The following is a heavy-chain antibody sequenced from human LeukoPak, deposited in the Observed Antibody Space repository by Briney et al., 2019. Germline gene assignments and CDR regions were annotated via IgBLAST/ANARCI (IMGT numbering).Heavy chain of an antibody. CDR1: GFTFSSYA. CDR2: IYGSGDDT. V-gene: IGHV3-23*01. J-gene: IGHJ3*02. Sequence: PGGSLRLSCAASGFTFSSYAMSWVRQAPGKGLEWVSTIYGSGDDTYYADSVKGRFTISRDSSKNTLYLQMSSLRADDTAVYYCANPGVVPAAIREPRDDAFDIWGQGTMVTVSS. D-gene: IGHD2-2*02. CDR3: ANPGVVPAAIREPRDDAFDI.